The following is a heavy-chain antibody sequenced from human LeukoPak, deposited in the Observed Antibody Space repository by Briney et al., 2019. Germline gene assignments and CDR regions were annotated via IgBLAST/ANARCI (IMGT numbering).Heavy chain of an antibody. V-gene: IGHV3-23*01. D-gene: IGHD3-22*01. Sequence: PGGSLRLSCEASGFTFSSYAMGWVRQAPGKGLEWVSVTSESGGSTHYADSVKGRFTIYRDNSKNTLYLQMNSLRAEDTAVYYCARQYPMRWAPDAFDIWGQGTMVTVSS. CDR1: GFTFSSYA. J-gene: IGHJ3*02. CDR3: ARQYPMRWAPDAFDI. CDR2: TSESGGST.